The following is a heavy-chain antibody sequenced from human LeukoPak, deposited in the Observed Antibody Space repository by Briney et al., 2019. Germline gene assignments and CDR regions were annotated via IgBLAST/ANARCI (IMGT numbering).Heavy chain of an antibody. V-gene: IGHV4-34*01. D-gene: IGHD6-13*01. J-gene: IGHJ4*02. CDR3: ARGYAGIAAAGAYYFDY. Sequence: PSETLSLTCTVSGGSISSYYWSWIRQPPGKGLEWIGEINHSGSTNYNPSLKSRVTISVDTSKNQFSLKLSSVTAADTAVYYCARGYAGIAAAGAYYFDYWGQGTLVTVSS. CDR1: GGSISSYY. CDR2: INHSGST.